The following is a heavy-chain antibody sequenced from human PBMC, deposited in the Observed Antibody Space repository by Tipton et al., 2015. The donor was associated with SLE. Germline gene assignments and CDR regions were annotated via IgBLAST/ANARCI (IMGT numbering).Heavy chain of an antibody. CDR2: LYYSGST. D-gene: IGHD6-13*01. CDR3: ARGGWYSSRMDYFDY. J-gene: IGHJ4*02. Sequence: TLSLTCNVSGGSVSSGSYYWFWISPPPGNELGLIGSLYYSGSTNYNPSLKSRVTVSVDTSKNQFSLKLSSVTAADTAVYYCARGGWYSSRMDYFDYWGQGTMVTVSS. V-gene: IGHV4-61*01. CDR1: GGSVSSGSYY.